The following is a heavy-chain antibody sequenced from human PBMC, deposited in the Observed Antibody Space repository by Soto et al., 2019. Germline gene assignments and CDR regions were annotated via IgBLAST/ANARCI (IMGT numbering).Heavy chain of an antibody. D-gene: IGHD5-12*01. CDR3: ARETRVEMATLIDY. V-gene: IGHV4-34*01. CDR1: GGSFSGYY. J-gene: IGHJ4*02. CDR2: INHSGST. Sequence: SETLSLTCAVYGGSFSGYYWSWIRQPPGKGLEWIGEINHSGSTNYNPSLKSRVTISVDTSKNQFSLKLSSVTAADTAVYYCARETRVEMATLIDYWGQGTLVTVSS.